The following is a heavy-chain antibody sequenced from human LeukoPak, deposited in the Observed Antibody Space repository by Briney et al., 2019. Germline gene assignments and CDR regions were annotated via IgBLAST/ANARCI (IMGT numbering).Heavy chain of an antibody. CDR3: AKGYAGGAKYYFDY. Sequence: GGSLRLSCAASGFTFDDYAMHWVRQAPGKGLEWVSGISWNSGSIGYADSVKGRFTISRDNAKNSLYLQMNSLRAEDMALYYCAKGYAGGAKYYFDYWGQGTLVTVSS. CDR2: ISWNSGSI. J-gene: IGHJ4*02. D-gene: IGHD1-26*01. CDR1: GFTFDDYA. V-gene: IGHV3-9*03.